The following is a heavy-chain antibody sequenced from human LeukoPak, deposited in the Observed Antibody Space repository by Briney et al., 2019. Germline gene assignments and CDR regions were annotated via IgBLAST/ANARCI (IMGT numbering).Heavy chain of an antibody. J-gene: IGHJ4*02. D-gene: IGHD5-12*01. Sequence: GGSLRLSCAASGFTFSNYAMSWVRQAPGKGLEWVAVISYDGSNKYYADSVKGRFTISRDNSKNTLYLQMNSLRAEDTAVYYCAREKDIVAPYFDYWGQGTLVTVSS. CDR1: GFTFSNYA. V-gene: IGHV3-30*03. CDR3: AREKDIVAPYFDY. CDR2: ISYDGSNK.